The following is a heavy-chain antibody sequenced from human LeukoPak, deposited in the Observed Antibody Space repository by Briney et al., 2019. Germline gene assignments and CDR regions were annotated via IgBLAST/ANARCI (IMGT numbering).Heavy chain of an antibody. J-gene: IGHJ4*02. CDR2: IYYSGST. D-gene: IGHD1-26*01. CDR3: AGLSGSYTPYYFDY. V-gene: IGHV4-59*04. CDR1: GGSISSYY. Sequence: SETLSLTCTVSGGSISSYYWSWIRQPPGKGLEWIGSIYYSGSTYYNPSLKSRVTISVDTSKNQFSLKLSSVTAADTAVYYCAGLSGSYTPYYFDYWGQGTLVTVSS.